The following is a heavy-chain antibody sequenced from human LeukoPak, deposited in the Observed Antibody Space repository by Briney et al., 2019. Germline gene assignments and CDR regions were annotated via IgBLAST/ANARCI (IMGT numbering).Heavy chain of an antibody. V-gene: IGHV4-61*02. CDR1: GGSISSGSYY. CDR3: AREGDGFGWVVADAFDI. CDR2: IYTSGST. J-gene: IGHJ3*02. D-gene: IGHD2-15*01. Sequence: PSETLSLTCTVSGGSISSGSYYWSWIRQPAGKGLEWIGRIYTSGSTNYNPSLKSRVTMSVDTSKNQFSLKLSSVTAADTAVYYCAREGDGFGWVVADAFDIWGQGTMVTVSS.